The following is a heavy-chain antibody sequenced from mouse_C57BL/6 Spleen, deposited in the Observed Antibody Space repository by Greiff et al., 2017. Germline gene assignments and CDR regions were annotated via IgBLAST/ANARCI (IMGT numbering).Heavy chain of an antibody. Sequence: QVQLQQSGAELVRPGASVTLSCKASGYTFTDYEMHWVKQTPVHGLEWIGAIDPETGGTAYHQKFKGKAILTADKSSSTDYMELRSLTSEDSAVYYCTRNYGSSYERYFDYWGQGTTLTVSS. CDR1: GYTFTDYE. CDR2: IDPETGGT. V-gene: IGHV1-15*01. J-gene: IGHJ2*01. D-gene: IGHD1-1*01. CDR3: TRNYGSSYERYFDY.